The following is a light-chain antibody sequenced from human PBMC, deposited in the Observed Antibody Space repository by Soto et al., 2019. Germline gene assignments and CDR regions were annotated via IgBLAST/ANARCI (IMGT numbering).Light chain of an antibody. CDR1: QTVNSN. V-gene: IGKV3-15*01. J-gene: IGKJ1*01. Sequence: EIVLTQSPGTLYLSPGERATLSCRASQTVNSNLAWYQQKPGQAPRLLIYGASTRAPGVPARFSGSRSGTEFTLIISSLQSEDVGVYYCQEYNNWPPWTFGQGTKVDIK. CDR3: QEYNNWPPWT. CDR2: GAS.